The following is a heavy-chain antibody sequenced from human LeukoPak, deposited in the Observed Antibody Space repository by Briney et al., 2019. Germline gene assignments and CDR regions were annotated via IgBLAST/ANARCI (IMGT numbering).Heavy chain of an antibody. CDR1: GYTLTELS. J-gene: IGHJ4*02. V-gene: IGHV1-24*01. Sequence: ASVKVSCKVSGYTLTELSMHWVRQAPGKGLEWMGGFDPEDGETIYAQKFQGRVTMTEDASTDTAYMELSSLRSEDTAVYYCATGYGPMVQGVIIYYWGQGTLVTISS. CDR2: FDPEDGET. D-gene: IGHD3-10*01. CDR3: ATGYGPMVQGVIIYY.